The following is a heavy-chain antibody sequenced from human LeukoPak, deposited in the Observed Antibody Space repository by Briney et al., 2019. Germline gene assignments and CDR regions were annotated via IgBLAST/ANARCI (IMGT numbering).Heavy chain of an antibody. CDR1: GASLSSDS. V-gene: IGHV4-59*08. CDR2: IYYSGSS. Sequence: SETLSLTCTVSGASLSSDSWNWIRQSPGKGLEWIGYIYYSGSSKNNPSLKSRLTISIDTSRNQFSLKLTSVTPADTAVYFCARLVTDYGDSHYFDSWGQGALVTVSS. J-gene: IGHJ4*02. D-gene: IGHD4-17*01. CDR3: ARLVTDYGDSHYFDS.